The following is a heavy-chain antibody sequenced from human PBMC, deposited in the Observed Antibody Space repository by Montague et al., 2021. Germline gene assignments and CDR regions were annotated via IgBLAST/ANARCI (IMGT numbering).Heavy chain of an antibody. D-gene: IGHD2-21*01. V-gene: IGHV4-4*08. CDR1: GEPMSDYY. J-gene: IGHJ4*02. Sequence: SETLSLTCNVSGEPMSDYYWSWIRQSPGTVLGRIGYIFGTWDTTSYPYLSRRNTISIDTSKNQIFLELTSVTASVTAVSYCVRRDNMGGAFLDHWGQGSLDTVSS. CDR3: VRRDNMGGAFLDH. CDR2: IFGTWDT.